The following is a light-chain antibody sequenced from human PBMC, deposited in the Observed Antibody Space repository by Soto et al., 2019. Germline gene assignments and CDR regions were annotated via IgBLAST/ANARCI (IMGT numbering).Light chain of an antibody. J-gene: IGLJ1*01. CDR1: SSDVGGYYS. V-gene: IGLV2-14*01. CDR3: SSYTSSSTDV. CDR2: DVT. Sequence: QSALTQPASVSGSPGQSITISCTGTSSDVGGYYSVSWYQQHPGKAPKLMIYDVTNRPSGVSNRFSGSKSGNTASLTISGLQAEDEADYYCSSYTSSSTDVFGPGTKVTVL.